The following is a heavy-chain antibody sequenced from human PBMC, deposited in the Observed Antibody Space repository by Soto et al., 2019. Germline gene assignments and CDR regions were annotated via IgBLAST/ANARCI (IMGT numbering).Heavy chain of an antibody. D-gene: IGHD2-2*01. Sequence: GGSLRLSCAASGFTFSSYAMSWVRQAPGKGLEWVSAISGSGGSTYYADSVKGRFTISRDNSKNTLYLQMNSLRAEDTAVYYCAKALNIVVVPAAPSGDYWGQGTLVTVSS. J-gene: IGHJ4*02. V-gene: IGHV3-23*01. CDR2: ISGSGGST. CDR1: GFTFSSYA. CDR3: AKALNIVVVPAAPSGDY.